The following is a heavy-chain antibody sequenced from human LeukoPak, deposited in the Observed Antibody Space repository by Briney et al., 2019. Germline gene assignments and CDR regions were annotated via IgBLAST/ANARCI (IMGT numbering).Heavy chain of an antibody. Sequence: SATLSLSCTVSGGSISSSSYYWGWIRQPPGKGLEWIGSICYSGTTYSSPSLKSRVTISDDTSKNHFSQMRSSVSAADTDVYYCARIFGGHYCYGMDVWGQGTTVSVPS. V-gene: IGHV4-39*02. J-gene: IGHJ6*02. CDR2: ICYSGTT. CDR3: ARIFGGHYCYGMDV. CDR1: GGSISSSSYY. D-gene: IGHD3-10*01.